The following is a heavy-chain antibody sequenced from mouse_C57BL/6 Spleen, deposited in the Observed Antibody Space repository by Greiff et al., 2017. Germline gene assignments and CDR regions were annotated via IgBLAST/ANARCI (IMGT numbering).Heavy chain of an antibody. J-gene: IGHJ3*01. CDR1: GYTFTDYY. CDR2: INPNNGGT. CDR3: ARGSDYDGEFAY. D-gene: IGHD2-4*01. V-gene: IGHV1-26*01. Sequence: VQLQQSGPELVKPGASVKISCKASGYTFTDYYMNWVKQSHGKSLEWIGDINPNNGGTSYNQKFKGKATLTVDKSSSTAYMELRSLTSEDSAVYYCARGSDYDGEFAYWGQGTLVTVSA.